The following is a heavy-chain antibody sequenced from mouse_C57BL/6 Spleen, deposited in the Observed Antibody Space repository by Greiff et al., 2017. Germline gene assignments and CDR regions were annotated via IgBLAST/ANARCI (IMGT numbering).Heavy chain of an antibody. CDR3: TRPSAGAPFDY. CDR2: IDPETGGT. J-gene: IGHJ2*01. V-gene: IGHV1-15*01. Sequence: VQLQQSGAELVRPGASVTLSCKASGYTFTDYEMHWVKQTPVHGLEWIGAIDPETGGTAYNQKFKGKAILTADKSSSTAYMELRSLTSEDSAVYYCTRPSAGAPFDYWGQGTTLTVSS. CDR1: GYTFTDYE.